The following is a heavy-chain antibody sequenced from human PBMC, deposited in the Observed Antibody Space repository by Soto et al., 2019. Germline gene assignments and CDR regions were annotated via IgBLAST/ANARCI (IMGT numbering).Heavy chain of an antibody. D-gene: IGHD2-2*02. J-gene: IGHJ4*02. V-gene: IGHV4-39*01. CDR1: GGCISSSNYY. Sequence: PSETLSLTCTVSGGCISSSNYYWGWIRQPPGKGLEWIGSIYYSGSTYYNPSLKSRVTISVDTSKNQFSLKLSSVTAADTAVYYCARGNTPLDYWGQGSLVTVSS. CDR3: ARGNTPLDY. CDR2: IYYSGST.